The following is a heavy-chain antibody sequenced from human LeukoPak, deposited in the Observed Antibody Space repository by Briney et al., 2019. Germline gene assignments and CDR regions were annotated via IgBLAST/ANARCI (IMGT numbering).Heavy chain of an antibody. Sequence: GGSLRLSCEASEFTLSTGFTYSNYWMSWVRQAPGKGLQWVANIKQDGSDKYYVDSVKGRFVISRDNAKNSLYLQMNSLRAEDTAVYFCAGEYRLLPYWGQGTLVTVSS. CDR2: IKQDGSDK. D-gene: IGHD2-15*01. CDR3: AGEYRLLPY. CDR1: EFTLSTGFTYSNYW. V-gene: IGHV3-7*01. J-gene: IGHJ4*02.